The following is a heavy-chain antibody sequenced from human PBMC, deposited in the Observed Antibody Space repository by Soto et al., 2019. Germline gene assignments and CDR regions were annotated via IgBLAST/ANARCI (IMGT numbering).Heavy chain of an antibody. D-gene: IGHD3-22*01. Sequence: TLSLTCTVSGGSISSGGYYWSWIRQHPGKGLEWIGYIYYSGSTYYNQSLKSRVTISVDTSKNQFSLKLSSVTAADTAVYYCARAVAEYYYDSSGYYDYWGQGTLVTVSS. CDR3: ARAVAEYYYDSSGYYDY. J-gene: IGHJ4*02. CDR2: IYYSGST. V-gene: IGHV4-31*03. CDR1: GGSISSGGYY.